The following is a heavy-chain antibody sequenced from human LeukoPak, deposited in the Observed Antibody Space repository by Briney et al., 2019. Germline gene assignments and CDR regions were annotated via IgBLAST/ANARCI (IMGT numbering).Heavy chain of an antibody. V-gene: IGHV3-30*18. CDR1: GFTFSSYG. Sequence: GGSLRLSCAASGFTFSSYGMRWVRQAPGKGLEWVAVISYDGSNKYYAESVKGRFTISRDNSKNTLYLQMNSLRAEDTAVYYCAKDYYDSSGYYNDAFDMWGQGTMVTVSS. D-gene: IGHD3-22*01. CDR3: AKDYYDSSGYYNDAFDM. CDR2: ISYDGSNK. J-gene: IGHJ3*02.